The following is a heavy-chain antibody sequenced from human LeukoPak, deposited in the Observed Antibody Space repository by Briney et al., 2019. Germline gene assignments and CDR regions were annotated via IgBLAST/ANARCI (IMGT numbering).Heavy chain of an antibody. CDR3: ARGYVDIVAPAGLHYMDV. J-gene: IGHJ6*03. V-gene: IGHV4-34*01. D-gene: IGHD5-12*01. CDR1: GGSFSGYY. Sequence: SETLSLTCAVYGGSFSGYYWSWIRQPPGKGLEWIGEINHSGSTNYNPSLKSRVTISVDTSKNQFSLKLSSVTAADTAVYYCARGYVDIVAPAGLHYMDVWGKGTTVTVSS. CDR2: INHSGST.